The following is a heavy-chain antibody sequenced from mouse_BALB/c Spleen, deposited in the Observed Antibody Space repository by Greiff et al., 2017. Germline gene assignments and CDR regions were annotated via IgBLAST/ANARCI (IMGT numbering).Heavy chain of an antibody. CDR1: GFTFNTNA. J-gene: IGHJ4*01. Sequence: GGGLVQPKGSLKLSCAASGFTFNTNAMNWVRQAPGKGLDWVARIRSKSNNYATYYADSVKDRFNISRDDSQSMLYLQMNNLKTEDTAMYYCVRDRGIYGMDDWGQGTSVTVSS. V-gene: IGHV10S3*01. CDR3: VRDRGIYGMDD. D-gene: IGHD1-1*01. CDR2: IRSKSNNYAT.